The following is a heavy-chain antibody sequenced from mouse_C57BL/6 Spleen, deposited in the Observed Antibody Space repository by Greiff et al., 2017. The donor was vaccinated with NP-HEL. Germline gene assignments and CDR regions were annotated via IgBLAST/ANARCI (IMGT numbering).Heavy chain of an antibody. Sequence: VKLMESGAELARPGASVKLSCKASGYTFTSYGISWVKQRTGQGLEWIGEIYPRSGNTSYNEKFTGKATLTSSKSSSTAYMELRSLTSDDSAVYFCARDGSSPSFDYWGQGTTLTVSS. V-gene: IGHV1-81*01. CDR1: GYTFTSYG. CDR2: IYPRSGNT. D-gene: IGHD1-1*01. J-gene: IGHJ2*01. CDR3: ARDGSSPSFDY.